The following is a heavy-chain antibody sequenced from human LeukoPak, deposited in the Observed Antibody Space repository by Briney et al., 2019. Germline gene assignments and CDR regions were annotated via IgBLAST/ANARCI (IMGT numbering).Heavy chain of an antibody. V-gene: IGHV4-34*01. CDR2: INHSGST. D-gene: IGHD3-16*01. CDR3: ARMLYFDY. CDR1: GGSFSGYY. Sequence: SETLSLTCAVYGGSFSGYYWSWIRQPPGKGLEWIGEINHSGSTNYNPSLKSRVTISVDTSKNQFSLKLSSVTAADTAVYYCARMLYFDYWGQGTLVTVSS. J-gene: IGHJ4*02.